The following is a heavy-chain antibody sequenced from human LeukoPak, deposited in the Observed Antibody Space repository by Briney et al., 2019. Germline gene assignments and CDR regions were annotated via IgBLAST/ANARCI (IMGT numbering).Heavy chain of an antibody. CDR2: INPNSGGT. D-gene: IGHD6-19*01. CDR1: GYTFTGYY. Sequence: ASVTVSCKASGYTFTGYYMHWVRQAPGQGLEWMGWINPNSGGTNYAQKFQGRVTMTRDTSISTAYMELSRLRSDDTAVYYCARDILFATGYSSGVGDYWGQGTLVTVSS. J-gene: IGHJ4*02. CDR3: ARDILFATGYSSGVGDY. V-gene: IGHV1-2*02.